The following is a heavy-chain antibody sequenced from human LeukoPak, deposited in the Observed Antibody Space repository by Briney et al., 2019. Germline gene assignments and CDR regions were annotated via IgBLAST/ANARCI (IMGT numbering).Heavy chain of an antibody. CDR3: ARGYYDSSGYHAPYFDY. J-gene: IGHJ4*02. CDR2: ISSSGSTI. Sequence: PGGSLRLSCAASGFTFSSYEMNWVRQAPGKGLEWVSYISSSGSTIYYADSVKGRFTISRDNAKNSLYLQMNSLRAEDTAVYYCARGYYDSSGYHAPYFDYWGQGTLVTVS. D-gene: IGHD3-22*01. CDR1: GFTFSSYE. V-gene: IGHV3-48*03.